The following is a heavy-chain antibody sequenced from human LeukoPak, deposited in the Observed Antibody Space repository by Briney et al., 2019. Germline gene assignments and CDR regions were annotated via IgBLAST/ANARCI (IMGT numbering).Heavy chain of an antibody. CDR3: AKDIEESSSFDY. CDR1: GFTFSSCA. J-gene: IGHJ4*02. V-gene: IGHV3-23*01. Sequence: GGSLRLSCAASGFTFSSCAMHWVRQAPGKGLEWVSAISGSGGSTYYADSVKGRFTISRDNSKNTLYLQMNSLRAEDTAVYYCAKDIEESSSFDYWGQGTLVTVSS. CDR2: ISGSGGST. D-gene: IGHD6-6*01.